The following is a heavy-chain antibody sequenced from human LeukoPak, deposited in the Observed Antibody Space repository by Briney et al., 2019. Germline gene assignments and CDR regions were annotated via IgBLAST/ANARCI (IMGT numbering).Heavy chain of an antibody. CDR1: VFTFTSYD. D-gene: IGHD3-10*01. Sequence: GRSLRLSCAPSVFTFTSYDMHWVRQTPGKGLEWVAVISYDGSDKYYADSVKGRFTISRDDSKNTLYLRMNSLRAEDTAVYYCVKDRAGTYFDYWGQGTLVTVSS. J-gene: IGHJ4*02. V-gene: IGHV3-30*18. CDR3: VKDRAGTYFDY. CDR2: ISYDGSDK.